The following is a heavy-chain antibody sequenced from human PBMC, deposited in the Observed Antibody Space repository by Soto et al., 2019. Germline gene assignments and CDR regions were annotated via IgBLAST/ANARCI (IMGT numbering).Heavy chain of an antibody. CDR3: ARDFGYQLLYY. J-gene: IGHJ4*02. V-gene: IGHV1-3*01. CDR1: GYTFTNFA. CDR2: INGGNGKT. D-gene: IGHD2-2*01. Sequence: GASVKVSCKASGYTFTNFAIHWVRQAPGQRLEWMGWINGGNGKTEYLQKFQGRVTITRDTSASTAYMELSSLRSEDTAVYYCARDFGYQLLYYWGQGTLVTVSS.